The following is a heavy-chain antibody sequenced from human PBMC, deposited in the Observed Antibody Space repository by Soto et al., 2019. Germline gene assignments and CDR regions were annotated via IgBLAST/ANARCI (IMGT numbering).Heavy chain of an antibody. CDR1: GYTFSSFD. V-gene: IGHV1-8*01. Sequence: QVQLVQSGAEVRKPGASVKVSCKASGYTFSSFDINWVRQAAGHGLEWMGWMTPNSGHTGYAQKLAGRVSMNRNTSTSTVDMELSRLTSEDTAVYYCARGVEAGSGSGSYRYIDVWGRGTTGTVSS. CDR2: MTPNSGHT. J-gene: IGHJ6*03. CDR3: ARGVEAGSGSGSYRYIDV. D-gene: IGHD3-10*01.